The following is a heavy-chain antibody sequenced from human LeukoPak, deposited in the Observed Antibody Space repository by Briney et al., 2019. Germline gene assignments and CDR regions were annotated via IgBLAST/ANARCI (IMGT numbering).Heavy chain of an antibody. D-gene: IGHD6-19*01. CDR1: GGSISSYY. CDR2: IYYSGST. Sequence: SETLSLTCTVSGGSISSYYWSWIRQPPGKGLEWIGYIYYSGSTNYNPSLKSRVTISVDTSKNQFSLKLSSVTAVDTAVYYCARDPGSGFFDYWGQGTLVTVSS. J-gene: IGHJ4*02. V-gene: IGHV4-59*01. CDR3: ARDPGSGFFDY.